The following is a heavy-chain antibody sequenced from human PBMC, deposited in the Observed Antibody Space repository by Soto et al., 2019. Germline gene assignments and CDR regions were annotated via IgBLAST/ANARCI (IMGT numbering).Heavy chain of an antibody. CDR1: GAPITRGDYS. CDR3: ARGRGVVPAAVMFNCLDP. CDR2: IFHGGST. V-gene: IGHV4-30-2*01. Sequence: HSETLSITCAISGAPITRGDYSWNWIRQPPGKGLEWIGYIFHGGSTYYNSSLRSRVTISVDRSSTQFSLKMSPVTAADTAVYYCARGRGVVPAAVMFNCLDPWGQGALVTVSS. D-gene: IGHD2-2*01. J-gene: IGHJ5*02.